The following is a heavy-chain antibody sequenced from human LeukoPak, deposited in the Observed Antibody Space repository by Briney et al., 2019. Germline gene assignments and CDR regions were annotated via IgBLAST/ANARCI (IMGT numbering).Heavy chain of an antibody. Sequence: GESLKISCKGSGYIFTNYWIGWVRQMPGKGLEWMGIIYPGDSDTRYSPSFQGQVTISADKSISTAYLQWSSLKASDTAMYYCARPITMVRSDAFDIWGQGTMVTVSS. D-gene: IGHD3-10*01. CDR3: ARPITMVRSDAFDI. J-gene: IGHJ3*02. CDR2: IYPGDSDT. V-gene: IGHV5-51*01. CDR1: GYIFTNYW.